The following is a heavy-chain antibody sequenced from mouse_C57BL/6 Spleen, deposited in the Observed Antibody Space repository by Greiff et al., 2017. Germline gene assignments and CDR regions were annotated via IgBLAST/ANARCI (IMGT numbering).Heavy chain of an antibody. D-gene: IGHD2-2*01. CDR3: ARPGLRGAMDY. Sequence: EVQLMESGGGLVKPGGSLKLSCAASGFTFSDYGMHWVRQAPEQGLEWVAYISSGSSTIYYADTVKGRFTISRDNAKNTLFLQMTSLRSEDTAMDYCARPGLRGAMDYWGQGTSVTVSS. CDR2: ISSGSSTI. CDR1: GFTFSDYG. V-gene: IGHV5-17*01. J-gene: IGHJ4*01.